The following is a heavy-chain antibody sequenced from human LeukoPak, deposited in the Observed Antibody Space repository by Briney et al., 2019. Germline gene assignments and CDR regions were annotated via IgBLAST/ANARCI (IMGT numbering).Heavy chain of an antibody. CDR3: AKDQRRTRGGSSWYVLDY. V-gene: IGHV3-30*18. Sequence: PGGSLRLSCAASGFTFSSYGMHWVRQAPGKGLEWVAVISYDGSNKYYADSVKGRFTISRDNSKNTLYPQMNSLRAEDTAVYYCAKDQRRTRGGSSWYVLDYWGQGTLVTVSS. J-gene: IGHJ4*02. CDR2: ISYDGSNK. CDR1: GFTFSSYG. D-gene: IGHD6-13*01.